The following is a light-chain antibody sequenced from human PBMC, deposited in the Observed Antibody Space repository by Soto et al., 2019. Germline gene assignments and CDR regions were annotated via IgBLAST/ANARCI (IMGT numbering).Light chain of an antibody. CDR3: QQRNNWPPTWT. J-gene: IGKJ1*01. CDR1: QSLSGNS. Sequence: IVLTQSPATLSLSPGERATLSCRASQSLSGNSLAWYQQKPGQAPRLLIYHTSSRPTGIPDRFSGSGSGTDFTLTISRLEPEDFAVYYCQQRNNWPPTWTFGQGTRVEIK. CDR2: HTS. V-gene: IGKV3D-20*02.